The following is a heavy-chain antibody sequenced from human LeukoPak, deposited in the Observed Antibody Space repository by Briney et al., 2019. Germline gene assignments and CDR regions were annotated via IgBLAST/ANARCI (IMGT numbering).Heavy chain of an antibody. J-gene: IGHJ6*02. CDR1: GFTFSPYA. CDR2: IRSDGTTK. CDR3: ATYTHWVAGDV. V-gene: IGHV3-30*04. D-gene: IGHD3-16*01. Sequence: GGSLRLSCAASGFTFSPYALHWVRQAPGKGLEWVAVIRSDGTTKYYVDSVKGRFTISRDNARNSLYLQMGSLRAEDTAVYYCATYTHWVAGDVWGQGTTVTVSS.